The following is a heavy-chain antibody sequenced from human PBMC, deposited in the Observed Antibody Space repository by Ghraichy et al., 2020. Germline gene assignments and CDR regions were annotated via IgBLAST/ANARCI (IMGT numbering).Heavy chain of an antibody. CDR1: GFTFSSYA. J-gene: IGHJ6*02. Sequence: GGSLRLSCSASGFTFSSYAMHWVRQAPGKGLEYVSAISGNGGTTYYADFVNGRFTISRDNSKNTLYLQMSSLRAEDTAVYYCVKDGGDYDFWNNHFNGMDVWGQGTSVTVSS. D-gene: IGHD3-3*01. CDR2: ISGNGGTT. CDR3: VKDGGDYDFWNNHFNGMDV. V-gene: IGHV3-64D*06.